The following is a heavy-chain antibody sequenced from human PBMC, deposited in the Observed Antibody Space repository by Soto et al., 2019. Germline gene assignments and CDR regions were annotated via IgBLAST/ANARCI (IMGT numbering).Heavy chain of an antibody. CDR3: AISWYRDRNCFDP. D-gene: IGHD6-13*01. CDR1: GYTFTGYY. J-gene: IGHJ5*02. Sequence: ASVKVSCKASGYTFTGYYMHWVRQAPGQGLEWMGRINPNSGGTNYAQKFQGRVTMTRDTSISTAYMELSRLRSDDTAVYYCAISWYRDRNCFDPWGQGTLVTVSS. V-gene: IGHV1-2*06. CDR2: INPNSGGT.